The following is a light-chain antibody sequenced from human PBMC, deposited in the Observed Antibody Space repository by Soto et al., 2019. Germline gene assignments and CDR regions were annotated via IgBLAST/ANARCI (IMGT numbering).Light chain of an antibody. CDR1: QSLSSSY. CDR3: QQYGSSRP. CDR2: GTS. J-gene: IGKJ1*01. V-gene: IGKV3-20*01. Sequence: EIVLTQSPGTLSLSPGERATLSCRASQSLSSSYLAWYQQKPGQAPRLLTYGTSSRAPGIPDRFSGSGSGTDFTLTISRLEPEDFAVYDCQQYGSSRPFGQGTKVEIK.